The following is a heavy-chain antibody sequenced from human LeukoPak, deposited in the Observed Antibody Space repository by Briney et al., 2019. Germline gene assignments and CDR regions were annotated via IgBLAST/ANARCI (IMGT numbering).Heavy chain of an antibody. V-gene: IGHV4-4*02. CDR2: IYHSGST. D-gene: IGHD4-17*01. CDR3: ARHDHTDHSDPKWFDP. CDR1: GGSISSSNW. Sequence: PSETLSLTCAVSGGSISSSNWWSCGRQPPGKGLGGIGVIYHSGSTNYNPSLKSRVTISVDNSKNQFSLKLSSVTAADTAVYYCARHDHTDHSDPKWFDPWGQGTLVIVPS. J-gene: IGHJ5*02.